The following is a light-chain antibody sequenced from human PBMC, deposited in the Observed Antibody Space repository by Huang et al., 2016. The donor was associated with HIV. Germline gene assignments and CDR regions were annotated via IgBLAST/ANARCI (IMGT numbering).Light chain of an antibody. CDR1: QSVTNN. CDR2: GTS. V-gene: IGKV3-15*01. Sequence: EIVMTQSPATLSVSPGERATLSCRASQSVTNNLAWYQQKPGQAPRLLIYGTSTRASGVPDRFSGRGSGTEFTLTISSLQSEDFALYYCQQYNNWPPWTFGQGTKV. J-gene: IGKJ1*01. CDR3: QQYNNWPPWT.